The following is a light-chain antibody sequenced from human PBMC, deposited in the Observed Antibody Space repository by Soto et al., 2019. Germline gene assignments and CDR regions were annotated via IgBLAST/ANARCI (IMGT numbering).Light chain of an antibody. CDR1: SSDVGGYNY. CDR2: DVS. Sequence: QSVLTQPASVSGSPGQSITISCTGTSSDVGGYNYVSWYQQHPGKAPKLMLYDVSNRPSGVSSRFSGSKSGITASLTISGLQAEDESDYYCSSYTRSNTLVFGGGTKLTVL. CDR3: SSYTRSNTLV. J-gene: IGLJ3*02. V-gene: IGLV2-14*01.